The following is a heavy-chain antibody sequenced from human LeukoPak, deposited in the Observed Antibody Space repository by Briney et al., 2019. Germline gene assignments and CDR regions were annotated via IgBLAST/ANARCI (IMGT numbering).Heavy chain of an antibody. CDR2: ISSSSSYI. CDR3: AAPMVRGVMSYYFDY. V-gene: IGHV3-21*04. D-gene: IGHD3-10*01. J-gene: IGHJ4*02. CDR1: GFTFSSYS. Sequence: GGSLRLSCAASGFTFSSYSMNWVRQAPGKGLEWVSSISSSSSYIYYADSVKGRFTISRDNAKNSLYLQMNSLRAEDTAVYYCAAPMVRGVMSYYFDYWGQGTLVTVSS.